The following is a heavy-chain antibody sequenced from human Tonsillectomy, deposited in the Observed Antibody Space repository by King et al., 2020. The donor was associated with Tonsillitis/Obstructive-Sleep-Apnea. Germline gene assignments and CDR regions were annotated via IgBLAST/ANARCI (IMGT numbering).Heavy chain of an antibody. Sequence: GMHWVRQAPGRGLEWVAVISYDGSNKYYADSVTGRFTISRDNSKNTVYLQMNSLRADATGVYYCAKVSGFLIGSSPTYFHYWGQGTLVTVSS. D-gene: IGHD3-9*01. CDR2: ISYDGSNK. CDR3: AKVSGFLIGSSPTYFHY. V-gene: IGHV3-30*18. CDR1: G. J-gene: IGHJ4*02.